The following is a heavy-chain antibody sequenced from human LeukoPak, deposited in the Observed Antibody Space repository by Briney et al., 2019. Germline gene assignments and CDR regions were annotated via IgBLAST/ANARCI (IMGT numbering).Heavy chain of an antibody. D-gene: IGHD3-3*01. CDR2: ISAYNGNT. CDR3: ARDQGRYYDFWSPRSGWLYGMDV. Sequence: ASVKVSCKASGYTFTSYGISWVRQAPGQGLEWMGWISAYNGNTNYAQELQGGVTMTTDTSTSTAYMELRSLRSDDTAVYYCARDQGRYYDFWSPRSGWLYGMDVWGQGTTVTVSS. V-gene: IGHV1-18*01. J-gene: IGHJ6*02. CDR1: GYTFTSYG.